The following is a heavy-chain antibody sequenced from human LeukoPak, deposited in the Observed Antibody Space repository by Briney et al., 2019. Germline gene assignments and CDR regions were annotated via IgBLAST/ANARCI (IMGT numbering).Heavy chain of an antibody. D-gene: IGHD1-26*01. Sequence: SETLSLTCTVSGGSISSSSYYWGCIRQPPGKGLECIGSIYYSGSTYYNPSLKSRVTISVDTSKNQFSLKLSSVTAADTAVYYCASSGSYRWNAFDIWGQGTMVTVSS. CDR3: ASSGSYRWNAFDI. V-gene: IGHV4-39*01. J-gene: IGHJ3*02. CDR2: IYYSGST. CDR1: GGSISSSSYY.